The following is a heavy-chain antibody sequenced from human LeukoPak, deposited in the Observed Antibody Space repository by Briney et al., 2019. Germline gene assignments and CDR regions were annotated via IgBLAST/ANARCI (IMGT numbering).Heavy chain of an antibody. CDR3: ARKRAFWSGYTVYYYYYMDV. CDR1: GFTFNTYW. D-gene: IGHD3-3*01. J-gene: IGHJ6*03. V-gene: IGHV3-7*01. Sequence: PGGSLRLSCAVSGFTFNTYWMSWVRQAPGKGLAWVAQIKEDGSDKYYVDSVKGRFTISRDNAKNSLYLQMNSLRAEDTAVYYCARKRAFWSGYTVYYYYYMDVWGKGTTVTVSS. CDR2: IKEDGSDK.